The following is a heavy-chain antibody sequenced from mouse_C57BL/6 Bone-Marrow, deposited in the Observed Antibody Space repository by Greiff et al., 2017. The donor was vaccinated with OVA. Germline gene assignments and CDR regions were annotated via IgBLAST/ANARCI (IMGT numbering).Heavy chain of an antibody. CDR2: IWRGGST. V-gene: IGHV2-5*01. CDR3: AKSGGGPTYFDY. D-gene: IGHD3-1*01. J-gene: IGHJ2*01. CDR1: GFSLTSYG. Sequence: VKLMESGPGLVQPSQSLSITCTVSGFSLTSYGVHWVRQSPGKGLEWLGVIWRGGSTDYNAAFMSRLSITKDNSKSQVFFKMNSLQADDTAIYYCAKSGGGPTYFDYWGQGTTLTVSS.